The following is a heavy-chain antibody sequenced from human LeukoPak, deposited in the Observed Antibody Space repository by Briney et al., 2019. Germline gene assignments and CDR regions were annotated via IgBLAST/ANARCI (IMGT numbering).Heavy chain of an antibody. CDR2: IYTSGST. D-gene: IGHD2-8*01. Sequence: PSETLSLTCTVSGGSISSYYWSWIRQPAGKGLEWIGRIYTSGSTNYNPSLKSRVTISVDTSKNQFSLKLSSVTAADTAVYYCARSINCTNGVCYEGDNWFDPWGQGTLVTVSS. CDR3: ARSINCTNGVCYEGDNWFDP. V-gene: IGHV4-4*07. CDR1: GGSISSYY. J-gene: IGHJ5*02.